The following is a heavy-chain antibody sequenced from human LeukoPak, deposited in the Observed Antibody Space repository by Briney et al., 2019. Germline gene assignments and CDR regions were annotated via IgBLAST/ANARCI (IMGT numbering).Heavy chain of an antibody. CDR2: INPSAGNT. CDR1: GYTFISYY. V-gene: IGHV1-46*01. D-gene: IGHD4-17*01. Sequence: ASVKVSCKASGYTFISYYMYWVRQAPGHGLEWMGFINPSAGNTAYAQKFQGRVTMTRDTSTSAVYMDLTSLRSDDTAVYYCARGKYGDWYFDYWGQGSLVTVSS. CDR3: ARGKYGDWYFDY. J-gene: IGHJ4*01.